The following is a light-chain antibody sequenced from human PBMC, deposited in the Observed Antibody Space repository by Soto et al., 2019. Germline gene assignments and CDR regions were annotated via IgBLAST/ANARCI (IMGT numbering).Light chain of an antibody. CDR3: QTWGTDIKGV. CDR1: SGHSSYA. V-gene: IGLV4-69*01. J-gene: IGLJ2*01. CDR2: LKSDGSH. Sequence: QLVLTQSPSASASLGASVKLTCTLSSGHSSYAIAWHQQQPEKGPRYLMKLKSDGSHSKGDGIPDRFSGSSSGAERYLTISSLQSEDEADYDGQTWGTDIKGVFGGGTKLTVL.